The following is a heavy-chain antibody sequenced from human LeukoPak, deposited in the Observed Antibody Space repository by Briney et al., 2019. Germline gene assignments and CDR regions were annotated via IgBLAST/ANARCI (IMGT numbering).Heavy chain of an antibody. CDR3: ARPGELFNY. J-gene: IGHJ4*02. Sequence: GSLRLSCVASGFIFNNYWMSWVRQAPGKGLEWVANIKQDGSEKYYVDSVKGRFTISRDNAKNSLYLQMNSLRAEDTAMYYCARPGELFNYWGQGTLVTVSS. D-gene: IGHD3-10*01. V-gene: IGHV3-7*01. CDR2: IKQDGSEK. CDR1: GFIFNNYW.